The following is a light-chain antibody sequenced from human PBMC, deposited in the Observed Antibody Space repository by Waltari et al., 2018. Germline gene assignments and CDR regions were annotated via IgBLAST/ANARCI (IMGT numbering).Light chain of an antibody. V-gene: IGLV2-23*02. CDR2: AVT. Sequence: QSALTQPASVSGSPGQSITISCTGTNSDIVKYDLVSLYQQHPGKAPKLLIYAVTQRPSGVSNPFSGSKSGHTASLTISGLQPEDEANSYCCSFTDTSIWVFGGGTKLTVL. CDR3: CSFTDTSIWV. J-gene: IGLJ3*02. CDR1: NSDIVKYDL.